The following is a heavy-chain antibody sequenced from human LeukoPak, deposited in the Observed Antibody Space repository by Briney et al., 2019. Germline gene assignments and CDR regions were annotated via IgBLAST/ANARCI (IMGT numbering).Heavy chain of an antibody. V-gene: IGHV3-23*01. J-gene: IGHJ4*02. D-gene: IGHD6-19*01. CDR1: GFTFSSYA. CDR2: ISGSGGTT. CDR3: AKVGHSSGWFFDY. Sequence: GGSLRLSCAASGFTFSSYAMSWVRQAPGKGLEWVSVISGSGGTTYHADSVKGRFTISRDNSQNTLYLQMNSLRAEDTAVYYCAKVGHSSGWFFDYWGQGTLVTVSS.